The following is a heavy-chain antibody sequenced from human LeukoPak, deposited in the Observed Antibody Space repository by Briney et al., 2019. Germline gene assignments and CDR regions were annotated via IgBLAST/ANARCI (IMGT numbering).Heavy chain of an antibody. CDR2: INHSGST. CDR3: ARGSIRGSSSWPHNANWFDP. D-gene: IGHD6-13*01. Sequence: NGSETLSLTCGVYGGSFCVYYWSWIRQPPGKGLEWSGEINHSGSTNFNTSLKSRITISVDTSKNQFSLKLRSVTAADTAVKCCARGSIRGSSSWPHNANWFDPWGQGTLLTVSS. J-gene: IGHJ5*02. V-gene: IGHV4-34*01. CDR1: GGSFCVYY.